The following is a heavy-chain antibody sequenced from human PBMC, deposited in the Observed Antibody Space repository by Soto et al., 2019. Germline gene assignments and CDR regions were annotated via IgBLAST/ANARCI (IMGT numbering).Heavy chain of an antibody. CDR2: ISYDGTSK. D-gene: IGHD2-8*01. Sequence: GGSLRLSCAASGFTFSTYGMHWVRQAPGKGLEWVAVISYDGTSKYYADSVKGRFTISRDNSKNTLYLQMNSLRAEDTAVYYCAKPGSGDIILKGGRRTGIDYWGQGTLVTVSS. CDR3: AKPGSGDIILKGGRRTGIDY. V-gene: IGHV3-30*18. CDR1: GFTFSTYG. J-gene: IGHJ4*02.